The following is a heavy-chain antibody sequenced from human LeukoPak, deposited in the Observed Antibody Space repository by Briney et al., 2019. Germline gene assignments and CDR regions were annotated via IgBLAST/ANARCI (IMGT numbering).Heavy chain of an antibody. V-gene: IGHV4-39*02. CDR3: ARDNWNYGSSMDV. D-gene: IGHD1-7*01. Sequence: SETLSLTCTVSGGSISSSYYYWGWIRQPPGKGLEWIGSIYSSGSTYYNPSLKSRVTISVDTSKNQFSLKLTSVTAADTAVYHCARDNWNYGSSMDVWGQGTTVTVSS. CDR2: IYSSGST. J-gene: IGHJ6*02. CDR1: GGSISSSYYY.